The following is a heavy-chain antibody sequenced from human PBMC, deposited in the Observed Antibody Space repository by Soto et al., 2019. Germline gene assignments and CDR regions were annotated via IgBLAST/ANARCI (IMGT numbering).Heavy chain of an antibody. Sequence: QVQLVESAGGEVQPGRSLRVSCAASGFTFSSHGMHWVRQAPGKGLEWVAVIWYDGSNKYYGESVKGRFIISRDNSKNTVDLQMNSLRAEDTAIYYCARWGPDKVLDYWGQGTLVTVSS. CDR2: IWYDGSNK. D-gene: IGHD3-16*01. CDR1: GFTFSSHG. V-gene: IGHV3-33*01. J-gene: IGHJ4*02. CDR3: ARWGPDKVLDY.